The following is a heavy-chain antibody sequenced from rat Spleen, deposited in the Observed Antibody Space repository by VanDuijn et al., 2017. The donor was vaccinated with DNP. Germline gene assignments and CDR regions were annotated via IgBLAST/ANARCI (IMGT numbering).Heavy chain of an antibody. J-gene: IGHJ4*01. Sequence: EVQVVESGGGLVQPGRSLKLSCAASGFSFSDFYMAWVRQAPTKGLEWVAYIGSPAYAPYYADSVKGRFTISRDNAQNTIYLQMNSLRSEDTATYYCAKDRQGGYAMDAWGQGTSVTVSS. V-gene: IGHV5-27*01. CDR3: AKDRQGGYAMDA. CDR2: IGSPAYAP. CDR1: GFSFSDFY.